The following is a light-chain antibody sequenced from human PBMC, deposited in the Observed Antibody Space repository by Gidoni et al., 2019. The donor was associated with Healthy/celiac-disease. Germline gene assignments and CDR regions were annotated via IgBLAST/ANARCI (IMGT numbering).Light chain of an antibody. V-gene: IGKV4-1*01. J-gene: IGKJ4*01. Sequence: DIVMTQSPDSLAVSLGERATINCKSSQSVLYSSNNKNYLAWYQQKPAQPPTLLIYWASTRESGVPARFSGSGSGTDFTLTISSLQAADVAVYYCQQHYSTPRTFGGGTKVEIK. CDR2: WAS. CDR1: QSVLYSSNNKNY. CDR3: QQHYSTPRT.